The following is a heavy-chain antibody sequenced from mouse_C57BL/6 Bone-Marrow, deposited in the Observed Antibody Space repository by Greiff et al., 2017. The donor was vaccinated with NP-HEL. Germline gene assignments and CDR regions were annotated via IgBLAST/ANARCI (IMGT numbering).Heavy chain of an antibody. CDR1: GYSITSGYD. J-gene: IGHJ2*01. D-gene: IGHD2-2*01. CDR3: ARGRVYGYYFDY. V-gene: IGHV3-1*01. CDR2: ISYSGST. Sequence: EVKLVESGPGMVKPSQSLSLTCTVTGYSITSGYDWHWIRHFPGNKLEWMGYISYSGSTNYNPSLKSRISITHDTSKNHFFLKLNSVTTEDTATYYCARGRVYGYYFDYWGQGTTLTVSS.